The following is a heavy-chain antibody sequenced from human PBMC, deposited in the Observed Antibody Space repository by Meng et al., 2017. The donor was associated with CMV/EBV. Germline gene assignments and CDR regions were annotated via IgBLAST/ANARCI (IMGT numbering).Heavy chain of an antibody. Sequence: QSTLKESGPTLLKPTXTLTTTCTFSGFSLSTSGVGVGWIRQPPGKALEWLALIYWDDDKRYSPSLKSRLTITKDTSKNQVVLTMTNMDPVDTATYYCARATRGDYFDYWGQGTLVTVSS. V-gene: IGHV2-5*02. CDR1: GFSLSTSGVG. D-gene: IGHD3-10*01. CDR3: ARATRGDYFDY. CDR2: IYWDDDK. J-gene: IGHJ4*02.